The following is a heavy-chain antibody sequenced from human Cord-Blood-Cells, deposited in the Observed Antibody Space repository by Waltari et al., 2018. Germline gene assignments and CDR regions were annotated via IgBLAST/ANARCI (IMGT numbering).Heavy chain of an antibody. D-gene: IGHD3-10*01. CDR2: TYYRSKWYN. CDR3: ARAPGGRLGFDY. V-gene: IGHV6-1*01. Sequence: QIQLQQSAPGLVKPSQTLPLTSAIPGVSAPSHSLASHLNIQSPSRELESLGRTYYRSKWYNDYAVSVKSRITINPDTSKNQFSLQLNSVTPEDSAVYYCARAPGGRLGFDYWGQGTLVTVSS. CDR1: GVSAPSHSLA. J-gene: IGHJ4*02.